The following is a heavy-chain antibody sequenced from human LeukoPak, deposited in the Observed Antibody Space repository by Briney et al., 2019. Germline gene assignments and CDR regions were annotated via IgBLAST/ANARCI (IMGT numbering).Heavy chain of an antibody. CDR2: ISSNGGST. Sequence: PRESLRLSCAASGFTFSSYAMHWVRQAPGKGLEYVSAISSNGGSTYYANSVKGRFTISRDNSRNTPYLQMGSLRAEDMAVYYCASGGWFGDEYGMDVWGQGTTV. J-gene: IGHJ6*02. D-gene: IGHD3-10*01. CDR3: ASGGWFGDEYGMDV. CDR1: GFTFSSYA. V-gene: IGHV3-64*01.